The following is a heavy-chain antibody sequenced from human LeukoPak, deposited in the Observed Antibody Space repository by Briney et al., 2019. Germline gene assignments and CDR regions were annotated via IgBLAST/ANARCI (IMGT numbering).Heavy chain of an antibody. CDR1: GGSISSYY. D-gene: IGHD4-17*01. V-gene: IGHV4-4*07. CDR3: AETTVSTFDAFDI. J-gene: IGHJ3*02. CDR2: VYTSGST. Sequence: SETLSLTCTVSGGSISSYYWSWIRQPAGKGLEWIGRVYTSGSTNYNPSLKSRVTMSVDTSKNQFSLKLSSVTAADTAVYYCAETTVSTFDAFDIWGQGTMVTVSS.